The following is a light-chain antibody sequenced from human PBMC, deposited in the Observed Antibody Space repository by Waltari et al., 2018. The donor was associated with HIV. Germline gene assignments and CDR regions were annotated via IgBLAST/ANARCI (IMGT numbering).Light chain of an antibody. CDR1: RSNTGRHP. Sequence: QSVLTQPPSASGTPGQRVTLSCSGSRSNTGRHPVIRYQQLPGTAPKRLIYANDRRPSGVPDRFSGSKSGTSASLAISGLQSVDEADYYCVAWDDSLNGYVFGTGTKITVL. CDR3: VAWDDSLNGYV. CDR2: AND. V-gene: IGLV1-44*01. J-gene: IGLJ1*01.